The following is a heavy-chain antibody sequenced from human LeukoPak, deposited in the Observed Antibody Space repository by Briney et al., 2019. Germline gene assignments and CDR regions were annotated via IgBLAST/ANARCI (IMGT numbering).Heavy chain of an antibody. D-gene: IGHD6-6*01. CDR2: ISGSGGST. CDR3: AKGIAARPLFDY. J-gene: IGHJ4*02. CDR1: GFTFSSYA. Sequence: PGGSLRLSCAASGFTFSSYAMSWVRQAPGKGLEWVSAISGSGGSTYYAGSVKGRFTISRDNSKNTLFLQMNSLRAEDTAVYYCAKGIAARPLFDYWGQGTLVTVSS. V-gene: IGHV3-23*01.